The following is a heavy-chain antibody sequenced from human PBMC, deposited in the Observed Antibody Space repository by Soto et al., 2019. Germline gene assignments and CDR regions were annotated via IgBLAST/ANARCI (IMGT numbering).Heavy chain of an antibody. Sequence: GGSLRLSCAASGFTFSSYGMHWVRQAPGKGLEWVAVISYDGSNKYYADSVKGRFTIFRDNSKNTLYLQMNSLRAEDTAVYYCAKDLLSGGYPEIPYLSYGVDVWGQGTTVTVSS. CDR1: GFTFSSYG. J-gene: IGHJ6*02. V-gene: IGHV3-30*18. CDR3: AKDLLSGGYPEIPYLSYGVDV. D-gene: IGHD1-26*01. CDR2: ISYDGSNK.